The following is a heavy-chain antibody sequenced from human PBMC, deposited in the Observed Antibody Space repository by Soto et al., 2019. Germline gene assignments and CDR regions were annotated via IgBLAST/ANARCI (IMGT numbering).Heavy chain of an antibody. J-gene: IGHJ1*01. CDR1: GFTFSSYA. Sequence: EVQLLESGGGLVQPGGSLRLSCAASGFTFSSYAMSWVRQAPGKGLEWVSAISGSGGSTYYADSVKGRFTISRDNSKNTRYLQMNSLRAEDTAVYYCAKVDSSSWYPTEYFQHWGQGTLVTVSS. CDR3: AKVDSSSWYPTEYFQH. D-gene: IGHD6-13*01. V-gene: IGHV3-23*01. CDR2: ISGSGGST.